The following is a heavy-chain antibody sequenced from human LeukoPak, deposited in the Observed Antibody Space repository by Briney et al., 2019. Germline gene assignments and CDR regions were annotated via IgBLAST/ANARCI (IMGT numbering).Heavy chain of an antibody. D-gene: IGHD3-3*01. CDR2: IYYSGST. CDR3: ARDFRFLEWPGGYGMDV. CDR1: GGSISSYY. V-gene: IGHV4-59*01. Sequence: SETPSLTCTVSGGSISSYYWSWIRQPPGKGLEWIGYIYYSGSTNYNPSLKSRVTISVDTSKNQFSLKLSSVTAADTAVYYCARDFRFLEWPGGYGMDVWGQGTTVTVSS. J-gene: IGHJ6*02.